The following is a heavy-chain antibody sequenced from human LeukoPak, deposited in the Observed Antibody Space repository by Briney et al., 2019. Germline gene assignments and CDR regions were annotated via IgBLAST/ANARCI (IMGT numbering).Heavy chain of an antibody. CDR2: SYYSGST. D-gene: IGHD6-19*01. V-gene: IGHV4-31*03. Sequence: PSETLSLTCTVSGGSISSGGYYWGWLRRHRGKGLDWIGYSYYSGSTYYNATLKSRVTISVDTSKNQFSLKLSSATAADTAVYYCARVGSSGCYYFDYWGQGTLVTVSS. CDR1: GGSISSGGYY. J-gene: IGHJ4*02. CDR3: ARVGSSGCYYFDY.